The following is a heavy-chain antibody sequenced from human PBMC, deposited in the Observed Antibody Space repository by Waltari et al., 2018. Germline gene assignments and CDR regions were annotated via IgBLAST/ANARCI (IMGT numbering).Heavy chain of an antibody. J-gene: IGHJ4*02. CDR3: ARVEGYSSSWYFVDY. V-gene: IGHV4-39*07. CDR1: GGSISSRSYY. D-gene: IGHD6-13*01. Sequence: QLQLQESGPGLVKPSETLSLTCTVSGGSISSRSYYWGWFGQPPGKGLEWIGSIYYSGSTYYNPSLKSRVTISVDTSKNQFSLKLSSVTAADTAVYYCARVEGYSSSWYFVDYWGQGTLVTVSS. CDR2: IYYSGST.